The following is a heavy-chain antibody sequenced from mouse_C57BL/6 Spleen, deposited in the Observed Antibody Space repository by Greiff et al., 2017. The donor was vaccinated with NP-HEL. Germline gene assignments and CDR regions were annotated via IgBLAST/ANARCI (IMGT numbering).Heavy chain of an antibody. Sequence: EVQLQESGGGLVKPGGSLKLSCAASGFTFSDYGMHWVRQAPEKGLEWVAYISSGSSAIYYADTVKGRFTISRDNAKNTLFLQMTSLRSEDTAMYYCARGDYYNSSFDYWGQGTTLTVSS. CDR3: ARGDYYNSSFDY. CDR2: ISSGSSAI. CDR1: GFTFSDYG. D-gene: IGHD1-1*01. J-gene: IGHJ2*01. V-gene: IGHV5-17*01.